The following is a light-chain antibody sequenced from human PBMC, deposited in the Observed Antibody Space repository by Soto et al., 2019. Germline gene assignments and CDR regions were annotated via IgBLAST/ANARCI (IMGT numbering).Light chain of an antibody. CDR3: AAWDDSLNGHVV. V-gene: IGLV2-11*01. CDR2: DVD. J-gene: IGLJ2*01. CDR1: SGDVGSYIH. Sequence: QSVLTQPRSVSGSPGQSVSISCTGTSGDVGSYIHVSWYQQHPGRAPKLMIYDVDERPSGVPDRFSGSKSGNTASLTISGLQAEDEADYYCAAWDDSLNGHVVFGGGTQLTVL.